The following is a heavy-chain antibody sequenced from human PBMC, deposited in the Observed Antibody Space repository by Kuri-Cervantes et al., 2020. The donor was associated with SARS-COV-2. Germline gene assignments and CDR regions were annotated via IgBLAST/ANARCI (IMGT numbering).Heavy chain of an antibody. D-gene: IGHD6-6*01. CDR3: ARAGRYSSSSNWFDP. CDR1: GYTFTGYY. V-gene: IGHV1-2*02. CDR2: INPNSGGT. J-gene: IGHJ5*02. Sequence: ASVKVSCKASGYTFTGYYMHWVRQAPGQGLEWMGWINPNSGGTNYAQKFQGRVTMTRVTSISTAYMELSRLRSDDTAVYYCARAGRYSSSSNWFDPWGQGTLVTVSS.